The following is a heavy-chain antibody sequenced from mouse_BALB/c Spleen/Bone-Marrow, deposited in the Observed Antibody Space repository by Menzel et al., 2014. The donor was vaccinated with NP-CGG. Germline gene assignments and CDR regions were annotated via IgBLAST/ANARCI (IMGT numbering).Heavy chain of an antibody. V-gene: IGHV1-54*01. CDR3: ARKSQRAYDSMMY. CDR2: INPGSGGT. CDR1: GYAFTNYL. J-gene: IGHJ4*01. D-gene: IGHD2-3*01. Sequence: QVQLQQPGAELVRPGTSVKVSCKASGYAFTNYLIEWVKKRPGQGLEWIGVINPGSGGTTYNEKFKDKATLTADNSSSTAYMQLSSLTSEDSAVYFCARKSQRAYDSMMYWGPGTSVTVSS.